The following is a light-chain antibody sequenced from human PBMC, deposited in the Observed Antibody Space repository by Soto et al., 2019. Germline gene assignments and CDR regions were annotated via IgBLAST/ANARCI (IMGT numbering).Light chain of an antibody. Sequence: DIQMTQSPSTLSSSVGDRVTITCRASQSLSNWLAWVQQKPGKAPKLLIYKASTLQSGVPSRFSGSGSGTEFTLTIRNLQPDDIATYYCQQYYGPWTFGQGTKVEIK. CDR1: QSLSNW. CDR3: QQYYGPWT. V-gene: IGKV1-5*03. CDR2: KAS. J-gene: IGKJ1*01.